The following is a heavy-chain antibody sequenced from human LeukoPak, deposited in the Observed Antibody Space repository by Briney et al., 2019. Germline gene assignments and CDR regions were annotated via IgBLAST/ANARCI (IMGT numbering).Heavy chain of an antibody. CDR3: ADTYGN. CDR2: IFNSGTT. J-gene: IGHJ4*02. V-gene: IGHV4-30-4*08. Sequence: TTSETLSLTCTVTGASVNSDSYYWSWIRQPPGQGLEWIGYIFNSGTTYYIPSLRSRVIISLDTSKNQFSLKMSSVTAADTAVYFCADTYGNWGQGTLVTVSS. CDR1: GASVNSDSYY. D-gene: IGHD5-18*01.